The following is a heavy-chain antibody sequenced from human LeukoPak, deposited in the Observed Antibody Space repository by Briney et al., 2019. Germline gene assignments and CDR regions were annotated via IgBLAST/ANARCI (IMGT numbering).Heavy chain of an antibody. D-gene: IGHD3-10*01. CDR1: GFSFSNFG. Sequence: GGSLRLXCAASGFSFSNFGMHWVRQAPGKGLEWVAFVRPDGSSNYYADSVKGRFIISRDNSKNTPHLQMNSLRAEDTAFYYCAKDQAGTWGLDYWGQGTLVTVSS. CDR2: VRPDGSSN. CDR3: AKDQAGTWGLDY. J-gene: IGHJ4*02. V-gene: IGHV3-30*02.